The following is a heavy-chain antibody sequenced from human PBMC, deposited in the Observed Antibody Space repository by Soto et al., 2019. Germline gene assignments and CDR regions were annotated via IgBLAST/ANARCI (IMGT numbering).Heavy chain of an antibody. D-gene: IGHD2-15*01. J-gene: IGHJ3*02. V-gene: IGHV3-53*01. CDR3: AIDFRIGGI. Sequence: HPGGSLRLSCAASGFTVSSYYMTWVRQAPGKGLEWVSVIYSDGSTYYADSVKGRFTISRDDSKNTLFLQLNSLRAEDRALYYCAIDFRIGGIWGQGTMVTVSS. CDR2: IYSDGST. CDR1: GFTVSSYY.